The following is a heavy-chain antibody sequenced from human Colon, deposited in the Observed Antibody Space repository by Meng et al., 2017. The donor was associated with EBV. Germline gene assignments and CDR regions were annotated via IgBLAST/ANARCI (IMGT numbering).Heavy chain of an antibody. Sequence: QLQLVQTLSSFQQPGPSLQVSCTASRSTFPSYAMTWLRPAPRHGLEWLGLLRAYHGHPNYAQKLQGRVTMTTDTSTSTAYMELRSLRSDDTAVYYCARNRPRGVATGANWFDPWGQGTLVTVSS. J-gene: IGHJ5*02. CDR1: RSTFPSYA. CDR3: ARNRPRGVATGANWFDP. CDR2: LRAYHGHP. V-gene: IGHV1-18*01. D-gene: IGHD5-12*01.